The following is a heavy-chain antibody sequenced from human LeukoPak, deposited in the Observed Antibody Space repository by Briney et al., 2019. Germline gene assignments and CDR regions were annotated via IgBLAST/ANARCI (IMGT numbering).Heavy chain of an antibody. CDR2: INPNSGGT. J-gene: IGHJ1*01. CDR1: GYTFTSYY. CDR3: ARTGYSSSWYPFQH. D-gene: IGHD6-13*01. Sequence: ASVKVSCKASGYTFTSYYMHWVRQAPGQGLEWMGWINPNSGGTNYAQKFQGRVTMTRDTSISTAYMELSRLRSDDTAVYYCARTGYSSSWYPFQHWGQGTLVTVSS. V-gene: IGHV1-2*02.